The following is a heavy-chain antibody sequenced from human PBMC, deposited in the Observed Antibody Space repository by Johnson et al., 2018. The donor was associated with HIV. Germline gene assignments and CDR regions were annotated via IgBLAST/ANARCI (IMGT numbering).Heavy chain of an antibody. J-gene: IGHJ3*02. Sequence: QMLLVESGGGVVQPGRSLRLSCAASGFTFGSYGMHWVRQAPGKGLEWVAVIWYDGSNKNYSDSVKGRFTISRDNSKNTLYLQMNSLRAEDTAVYYCATSTASDAFDIWGQGTTVTVSS. CDR1: GFTFGSYG. V-gene: IGHV3-33*01. CDR2: IWYDGSNK. D-gene: IGHD1-1*01. CDR3: ATSTASDAFDI.